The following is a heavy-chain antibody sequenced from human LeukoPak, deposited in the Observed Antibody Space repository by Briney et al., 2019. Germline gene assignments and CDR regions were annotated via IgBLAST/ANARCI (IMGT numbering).Heavy chain of an antibody. V-gene: IGHV3-7*01. CDR3: ARVPATSPGDAFDI. D-gene: IGHD2-2*01. J-gene: IGHJ3*02. CDR1: GFTFSSYW. Sequence: PGGSLRLSCAASGFTFSSYWMSWVRQAPGQGLEWVASIKQDGSDKYYVDSVRGRFTISRDNAENSLCLQMNSLRPEDTVVYYCARVPATSPGDAFDIWGQGAMVTVSS. CDR2: IKQDGSDK.